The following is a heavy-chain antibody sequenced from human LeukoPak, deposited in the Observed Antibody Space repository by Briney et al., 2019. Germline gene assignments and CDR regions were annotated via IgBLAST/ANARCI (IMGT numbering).Heavy chain of an antibody. J-gene: IGHJ4*02. CDR2: TYYRSKWYS. CDR1: GDSVSSNSAA. D-gene: IGHD1-7*01. CDR3: VREEGQGTARMFDC. Sequence: SQTLSLTCAISGDSVSSNSAAWTWTRQSPSRGLEWLGRTYYRSKWYSAYAVSVKSRMTINSDTSKNQFSLQLNSVTPEDAAEYYCVREEGQGTARMFDCWGQGIPVTVSS. V-gene: IGHV6-1*01.